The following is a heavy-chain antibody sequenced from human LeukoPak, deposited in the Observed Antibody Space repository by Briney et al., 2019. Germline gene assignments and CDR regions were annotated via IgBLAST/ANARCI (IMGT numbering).Heavy chain of an antibody. D-gene: IGHD1-26*01. V-gene: IGHV3-30*04. CDR1: GFTFSAST. J-gene: IGHJ6*03. CDR2: LSYDGFTQ. Sequence: GRALRLSCVASGFTFSASTMHWVRQAPGKGLEWVAVLSYDGFTQYYADSVKGRFTISRDNSKNTLYLQMNSLRVEDTAVYYCAKEAAWGATGLYYMGVWGKGTTVTISS. CDR3: AKEAAWGATGLYYMGV.